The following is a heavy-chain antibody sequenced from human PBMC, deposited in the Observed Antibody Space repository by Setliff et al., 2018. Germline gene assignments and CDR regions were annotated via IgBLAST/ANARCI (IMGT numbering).Heavy chain of an antibody. CDR1: GDSISSRRSY. CDR3: ARGRAGHSGH. Sequence: TLSLTCTVSGDSISSRRSYWGWFRQPAGKGLEWIGYIYYSGSTSYYNPSLKSRVTISVDTSKNQFSLKLSSVTAADTAVYYCARGRAGHSGHWGQGTLVTVSS. V-gene: IGHV4-31*03. CDR2: IYYSGST. D-gene: IGHD6-19*01. J-gene: IGHJ4*02.